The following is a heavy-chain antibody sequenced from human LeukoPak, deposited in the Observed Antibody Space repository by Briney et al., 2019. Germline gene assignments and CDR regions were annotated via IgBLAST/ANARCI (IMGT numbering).Heavy chain of an antibody. D-gene: IGHD3-3*01. J-gene: IGHJ6*04. CDR3: ARDSITIFRVVTLDV. CDR1: GFTFSSYS. V-gene: IGHV3-21*01. CDR2: ISSSSSYI. Sequence: KPGGSLRLSCAASGFTFSSYSMNWVRQAPGKGLEWVSSISSSSSYIYYADSVKGRSTISRDNAKNSLYLQMNSLRAEDTAVYYCARDSITIFRVVTLDVWGKGTTVTVSS.